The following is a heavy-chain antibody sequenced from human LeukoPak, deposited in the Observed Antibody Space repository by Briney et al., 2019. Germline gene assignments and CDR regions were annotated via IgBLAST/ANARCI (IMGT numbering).Heavy chain of an antibody. J-gene: IGHJ3*02. CDR2: ISGSGGST. V-gene: IGHV3-23*01. Sequence: GGSLRLSCAASGFTFTSYAMSWVRQAPGEGLEWVSAISGSGGSTYYADSVKGRFTISRDNSKNTLYLQMNSLRAEDTAVYYCAKGRYYYDSSDAFDIWGQGTMVTVSS. D-gene: IGHD3-22*01. CDR1: GFTFTSYA. CDR3: AKGRYYYDSSDAFDI.